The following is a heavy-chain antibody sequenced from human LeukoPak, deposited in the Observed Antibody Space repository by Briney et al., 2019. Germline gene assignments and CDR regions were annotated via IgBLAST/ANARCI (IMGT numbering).Heavy chain of an antibody. CDR1: GGSISPYY. V-gene: IGHV4-59*01. CDR3: ARSTGSTMFIDY. J-gene: IGHJ4*02. D-gene: IGHD3-10*02. Sequence: SETLSLTXTVSGGSISPYYWSWIRQTPGKGLEWLGYIYYSGNTEYKPSLKSRVAMSVDTSKNQFSLRLSSVTAADTAVYYCARSTGSTMFIDYWGQGTLVTVSS. CDR2: IYYSGNT.